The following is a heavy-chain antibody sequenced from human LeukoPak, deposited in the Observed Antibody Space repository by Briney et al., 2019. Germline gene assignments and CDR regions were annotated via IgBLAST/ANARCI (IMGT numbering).Heavy chain of an antibody. J-gene: IGHJ6*03. CDR1: GFTFSDYT. Sequence: GGSLRLSCAASGFTFSDYTFHWVREAPGNGLEWVAVTSDGGANTYYADSVKGRFTVSRDNSKNTLYLQMTSLRAEDTAVYYCAREINYYFYMDVWGRGTTVAVS. CDR3: AREINYYFYMDV. V-gene: IGHV3-30*01. CDR2: TSDGGANT.